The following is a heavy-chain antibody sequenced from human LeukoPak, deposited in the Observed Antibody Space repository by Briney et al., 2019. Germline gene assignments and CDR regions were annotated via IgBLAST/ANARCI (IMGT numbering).Heavy chain of an antibody. Sequence: PGGSLRLSCAASGFTFSSYGMVWVRQAPGKGLEWVSSISSSSNYIYYADSVKGRFTISRDNAKNSLYLQMNSLRAEDTAVYYCARVGIADYYFDYWGQGTLVTVSS. J-gene: IGHJ4*02. CDR1: GFTFSSYG. V-gene: IGHV3-21*01. CDR3: ARVGIADYYFDY. D-gene: IGHD6-13*01. CDR2: ISSSSNYI.